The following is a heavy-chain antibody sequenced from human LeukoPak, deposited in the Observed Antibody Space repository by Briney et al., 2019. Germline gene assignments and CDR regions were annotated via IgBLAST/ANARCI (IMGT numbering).Heavy chain of an antibody. CDR2: ISSSGSPI. D-gene: IGHD2-2*01. CDR3: ARGARPVAMRNYFDY. Sequence: PGGSLRLSCAASGFTFSNAWMSWIRQAPGKGLEWVSYISSSGSPIYYADSVKGRFTISRDNAKNSLYLQMNSLRAEDTAVYYCARGARPVAMRNYFDYWGQGTLVTVSA. CDR1: GFTFSNAW. J-gene: IGHJ4*02. V-gene: IGHV3-11*01.